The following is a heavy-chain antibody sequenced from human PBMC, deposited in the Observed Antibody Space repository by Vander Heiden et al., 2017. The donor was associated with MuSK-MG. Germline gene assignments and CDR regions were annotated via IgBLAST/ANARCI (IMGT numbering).Heavy chain of an antibody. D-gene: IGHD6-19*01. CDR1: GYTFTGYY. V-gene: IGHV1-2*02. Sequence: QVQLVQSGAEVKKPGASVKVSCKASGYTFTGYYMHWVRQAPGQGLEWMGWINPNSGGTNYAKKLQGRVTMTRDTSISTAYRELSRLRSEETAVYYCARDIAVAGGYWYYYYMDVWGKGTTVTVSS. J-gene: IGHJ6*03. CDR2: INPNSGGT. CDR3: ARDIAVAGGYWYYYYMDV.